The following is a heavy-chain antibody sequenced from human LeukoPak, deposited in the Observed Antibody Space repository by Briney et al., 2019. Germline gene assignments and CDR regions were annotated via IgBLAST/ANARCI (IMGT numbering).Heavy chain of an antibody. Sequence: SGPALVEPPQTLTLTCTFSGFSLRTAGMCGSWIRQPPVKALEWLARIDWDHDTYYSTSLKTRLTISKDTSKNQVVLTMTNMDPVDTATYYCARNQDDYNYYDYWGQGTLVTVSS. CDR1: GFSLRTAGMC. CDR3: ARNQDDYNYYDY. D-gene: IGHD4-11*01. CDR2: IDWDHDT. J-gene: IGHJ4*02. V-gene: IGHV2-70*11.